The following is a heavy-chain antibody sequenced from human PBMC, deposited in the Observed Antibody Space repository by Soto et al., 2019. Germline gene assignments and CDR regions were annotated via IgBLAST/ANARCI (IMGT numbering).Heavy chain of an antibody. V-gene: IGHV4-30-2*01. D-gene: IGHD3-16*02. J-gene: IGHJ4*02. CDR2: IYHSGST. CDR3: AIPNEYYDYVWGSYRYTAPFDY. Sequence: PSETLSLTCAVSGGSISSGGYSWSWIRQPPGKGLEWIGYIYHSGSTYYNPSLKSRVTISVDTSKNQFSLKLSSVTAADTAVYYCAIPNEYYDYVWGSYRYTAPFDYWGQGTLVTVSS. CDR1: GGSISSGGYS.